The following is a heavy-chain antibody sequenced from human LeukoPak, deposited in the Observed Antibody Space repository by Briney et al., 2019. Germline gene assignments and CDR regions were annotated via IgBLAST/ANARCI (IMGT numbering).Heavy chain of an antibody. Sequence: ASVKVSCKASGYTFTSYGISWVRQAPGQGLEWMGWINPNSGGTNYAQKFQGRVTMTRDTSISTAYMELSRPTSDDTAVYYCARDPYSSSWFYGMDVWGQGTTVTVSS. D-gene: IGHD6-13*01. CDR3: ARDPYSSSWFYGMDV. CDR1: GYTFTSYG. CDR2: INPNSGGT. J-gene: IGHJ6*02. V-gene: IGHV1-2*02.